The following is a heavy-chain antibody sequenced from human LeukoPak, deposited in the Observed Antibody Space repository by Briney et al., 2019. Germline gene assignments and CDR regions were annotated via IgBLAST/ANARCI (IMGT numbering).Heavy chain of an antibody. CDR3: ARRRDGYNYYFDY. D-gene: IGHD5-24*01. V-gene: IGHV1-69*05. CDR2: IIPIFGTA. Sequence: SVKVSCKASGGTFISYAISWVRQAPGQGLEWMGGIIPIFGTANYAQKFQGRVTITTDESTSTAYMELSSLRSEDTAVYYCARRRDGYNYYFDYWGQGTLVTVSS. J-gene: IGHJ4*02. CDR1: GGTFISYA.